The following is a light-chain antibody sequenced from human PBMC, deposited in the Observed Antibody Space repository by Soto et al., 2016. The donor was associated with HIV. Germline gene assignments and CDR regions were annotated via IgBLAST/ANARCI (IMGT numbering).Light chain of an antibody. J-gene: IGKJ4*01. CDR2: AAS. Sequence: DIQLTQSPSFLSASVGDRVTITCRAGQDISSYLAWYQQKPGKAPKLLIYAASTLQSGVPSGFSGSGSGTEFTLTISSLQPEDFATYYCQQLNSYPLTFGGGTKVEIK. V-gene: IGKV1-9*01. CDR3: QQLNSYPLT. CDR1: QDISSY.